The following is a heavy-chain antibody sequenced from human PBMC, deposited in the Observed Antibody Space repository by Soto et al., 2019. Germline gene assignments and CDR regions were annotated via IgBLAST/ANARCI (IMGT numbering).Heavy chain of an antibody. Sequence: QVQLQQWGAGLLKPSETLSLTCAVYGGSFSVYSWSWIRQPPGKGLEWIGEINHSGSTNYNPSLKSRVTISVDTSKNQFSLKLSSVTAADTAVYYCARGSIAARPCYFDYWGQGTLVTVSS. D-gene: IGHD6-6*01. CDR3: ARGSIAARPCYFDY. CDR1: GGSFSVYS. J-gene: IGHJ4*02. CDR2: INHSGST. V-gene: IGHV4-34*01.